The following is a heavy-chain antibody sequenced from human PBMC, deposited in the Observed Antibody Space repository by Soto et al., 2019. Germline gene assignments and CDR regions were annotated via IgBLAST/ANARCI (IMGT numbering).Heavy chain of an antibody. V-gene: IGHV4-59*08. CDR2: IYHSGST. CDR1: GGSVTSYY. CDR3: ARHLWFGESQIEFDP. Sequence: SETLSLTCTVSGGSVTSYYWSWFRQPPGKGLEWIGYIYHSGSTNYNPSLKSRVTVSVDTSKNQFSLKLSSVTAADTAVYFCARHLWFGESQIEFDPWGQGTLVTVSS. D-gene: IGHD3-10*01. J-gene: IGHJ5*02.